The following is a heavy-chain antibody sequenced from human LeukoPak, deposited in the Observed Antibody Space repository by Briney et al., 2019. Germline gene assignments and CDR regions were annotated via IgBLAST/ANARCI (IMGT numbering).Heavy chain of an antibody. D-gene: IGHD4-17*01. CDR3: VRSVSVHPDTVSPRHFYY. CDR2: INPNSGDT. J-gene: IGHJ4*02. CDR1: GYTFTAYY. V-gene: IGHV1-2*02. Sequence: ASVKVTCKASGYTFTAYYLHWVRQAPGQGLECMGWINPNSGDTNYAQKFQGRVTMTRDTSISTAYMELSRLRSDDTAVYYCVRSVSVHPDTVSPRHFYYWGQGTLVTVSS.